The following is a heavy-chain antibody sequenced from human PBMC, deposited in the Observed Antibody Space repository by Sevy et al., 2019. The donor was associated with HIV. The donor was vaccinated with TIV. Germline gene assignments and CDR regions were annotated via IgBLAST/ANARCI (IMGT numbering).Heavy chain of an antibody. CDR1: GFTFSSYW. Sequence: GGSLRLSCAASGFTFSSYWMSWVRQAPGKGLEWLATINLDGSETFYVDSVKGRFTISRHNPRKSVYLQMTSLSAEDTAVYYCARLSNGSADYWGQGTLVTVS. CDR3: ARLSNGSADY. V-gene: IGHV3-7*01. J-gene: IGHJ4*02. CDR2: INLDGSET. D-gene: IGHD3-10*01.